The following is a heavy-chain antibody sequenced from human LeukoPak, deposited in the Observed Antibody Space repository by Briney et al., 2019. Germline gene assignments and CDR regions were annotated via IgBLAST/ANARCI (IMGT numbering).Heavy chain of an antibody. J-gene: IGHJ4*02. D-gene: IGHD6-6*01. CDR1: GFTFSSYA. CDR3: AKARGSSSSPAYFDY. CDR2: ISGSGDGT. Sequence: QPGGSLRLSCAASGFTFSSYAMSWVRQAPGKGLEWVSLISGSGDGTQSADSVTGRFTISRDNSKNTLYLQMDSLRADDTAIYYCAKARGSSSSPAYFDYWGQGTLVTVSS. V-gene: IGHV3-23*01.